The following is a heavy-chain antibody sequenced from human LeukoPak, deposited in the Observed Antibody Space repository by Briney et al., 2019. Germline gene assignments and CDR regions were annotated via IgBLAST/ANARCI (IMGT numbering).Heavy chain of an antibody. V-gene: IGHV3-15*01. D-gene: IGHD4-17*01. CDR3: TTDEFGHGDYVPDY. CDR2: VKSKTDGETT. J-gene: IGHJ4*02. Sequence: PGGSLRLSCAAPGFTFSNAWMTWVRQAPGKGLEWVGRVKSKTDGETTDYAAPVKHRFTISRDDSKNTLYLQMNILKTEDTAVYYCTTDEFGHGDYVPDYWGQGTLVTVSS. CDR1: GFTFSNAW.